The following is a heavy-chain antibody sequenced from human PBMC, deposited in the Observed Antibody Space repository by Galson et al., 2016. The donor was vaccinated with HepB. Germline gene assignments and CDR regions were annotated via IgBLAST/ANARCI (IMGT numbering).Heavy chain of an antibody. J-gene: IGHJ1*01. CDR1: GGSVSSGSYY. Sequence: SEPLSLTCTVSGGSVSSGSYYWSWIRQPPGKGLEWIGYIYYRGSTNYNPSLKSRVTISVDTSKNQFSPRLSSVTAADTAVYYCARAVKEYYYDSSDYSFATNEYFQHWGQGTLITVSS. D-gene: IGHD3-22*01. CDR2: IYYRGST. CDR3: ARAVKEYYYDSSDYSFATNEYFQH. V-gene: IGHV4-61*01.